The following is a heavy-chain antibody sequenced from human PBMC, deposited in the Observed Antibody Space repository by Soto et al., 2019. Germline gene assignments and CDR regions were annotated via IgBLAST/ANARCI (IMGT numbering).Heavy chain of an antibody. CDR2: ISWNSGSI. D-gene: IGHD6-19*01. Sequence: EVQLVESGGGLVQPGRSLRLSCAASGFTFDDYAMHWVRQAPGKGLEWVSGISWNSGSIGYADSVKGRFTISRDNAKNSVYLQMNSLRAEDTALYYCAKGYSSGWRSYYFDYWGQGTLVTVSS. V-gene: IGHV3-9*01. J-gene: IGHJ4*02. CDR1: GFTFDDYA. CDR3: AKGYSSGWRSYYFDY.